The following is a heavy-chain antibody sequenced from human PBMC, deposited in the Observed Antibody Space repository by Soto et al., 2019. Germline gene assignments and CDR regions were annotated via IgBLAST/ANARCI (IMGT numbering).Heavy chain of an antibody. J-gene: IGHJ3*02. V-gene: IGHV1-18*01. Sequence: QGQLVQSGAEVMKPGASVKVSCKASGYTFTKYGLFWVRQAPGQGLEWMGWINTDNGNTNYARKVQDRVTMTTDTSTRTVYMGLRSLRSDDTAVYYCARACGDCGGDCGGLGVLEIWGQGTMVIVSS. CDR2: INTDNGNT. D-gene: IGHD2-21*02. CDR3: ARACGDCGGDCGGLGVLEI. CDR1: GYTFTKYG.